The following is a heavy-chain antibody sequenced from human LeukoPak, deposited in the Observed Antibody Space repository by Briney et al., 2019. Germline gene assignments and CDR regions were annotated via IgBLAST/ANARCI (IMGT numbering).Heavy chain of an antibody. CDR2: IYYSGST. Sequence: SETLSLTCTVSGGSISSSSYYWGWIRQPPGKGLEWIGSIYYSGSTYYNPSLKSRVTISVDTSKNQFSLKLSSVTAADTAVYYCARAGDYYDSSGVGYWGQGTLVTVSS. J-gene: IGHJ4*02. D-gene: IGHD3-22*01. CDR3: ARAGDYYDSSGVGY. CDR1: GGSISSSSYY. V-gene: IGHV4-39*07.